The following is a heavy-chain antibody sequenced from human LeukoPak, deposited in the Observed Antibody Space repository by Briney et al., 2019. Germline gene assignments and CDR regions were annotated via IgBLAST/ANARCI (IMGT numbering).Heavy chain of an antibody. CDR1: GGTFSSYA. CDR3: ARESSGSGWNKARNFDY. D-gene: IGHD6-19*01. Sequence: ASVKVSCKASGGTFSSYAISWVRQAPGQGLEWMGGIIPIFGTANYAQKFQGRVTITADKSTSTAYMELSSLRSEDTAVYYCARESSGSGWNKARNFDYWGQGTLVTVSS. V-gene: IGHV1-69*06. CDR2: IIPIFGTA. J-gene: IGHJ4*02.